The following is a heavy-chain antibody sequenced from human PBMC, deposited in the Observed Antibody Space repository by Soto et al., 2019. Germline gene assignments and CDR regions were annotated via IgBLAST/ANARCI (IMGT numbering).Heavy chain of an antibody. Sequence: PGGSLRVSCAASGFMFSNDWMTWVRQAPGKGLEWVANIKQDGSEKYYLDSVKGRFTISRDNAKNSLYLQMNSLRAEDTAVYYCARSYQYYNGMDVWGQGTTVTVSS. D-gene: IGHD2-2*01. CDR2: IKQDGSEK. CDR3: ARSYQYYNGMDV. V-gene: IGHV3-7*01. CDR1: GFMFSNDW. J-gene: IGHJ6*02.